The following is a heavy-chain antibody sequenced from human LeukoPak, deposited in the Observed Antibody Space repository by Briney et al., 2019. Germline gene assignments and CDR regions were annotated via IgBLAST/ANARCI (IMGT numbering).Heavy chain of an antibody. Sequence: GGSLRPSCAASGFTFGSCWMSWVRQAQGKGLEWVANMKQDGSEKYYVDSVKGRFTISRDNAKNSLYLQMNSLRAEDTAVYYCASEIAAPFDYWGQGTLVTVSS. CDR2: MKQDGSEK. CDR3: ASEIAAPFDY. CDR1: GFTFGSCW. J-gene: IGHJ4*02. V-gene: IGHV3-7*01. D-gene: IGHD6-25*01.